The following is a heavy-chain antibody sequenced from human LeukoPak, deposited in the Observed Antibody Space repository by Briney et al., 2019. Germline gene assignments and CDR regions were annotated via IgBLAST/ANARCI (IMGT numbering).Heavy chain of an antibody. Sequence: SETLSLTCTVSGGSISSYYWSWIRQPPGKGLEWIGSIYYSGSTYYNPSLKSRVTISVDTSKNQFSLKLSSVTAADTAVYYCAREGSGSYRGDYYYYMDVWGKGTTVTVSS. D-gene: IGHD1-26*01. J-gene: IGHJ6*03. CDR2: IYYSGST. V-gene: IGHV4-39*07. CDR1: GGSISSYY. CDR3: AREGSGSYRGDYYYYMDV.